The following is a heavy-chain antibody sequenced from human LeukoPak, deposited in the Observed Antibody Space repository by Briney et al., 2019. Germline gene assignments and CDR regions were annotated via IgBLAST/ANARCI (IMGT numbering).Heavy chain of an antibody. D-gene: IGHD4-17*01. CDR1: GFTFDDYA. J-gene: IGHJ5*02. CDR3: AKDTDYGDYGGWFDP. Sequence: GRSLRLSCAASGFTFDDYAMHWVRQAPGKGLEWVSGISWNSGSIGYADSVKSRFTISRDNAENSLYLQMNSLRAEDTALYYCAKDTDYGDYGGWFDPWGQGTLVTVSS. V-gene: IGHV3-9*01. CDR2: ISWNSGSI.